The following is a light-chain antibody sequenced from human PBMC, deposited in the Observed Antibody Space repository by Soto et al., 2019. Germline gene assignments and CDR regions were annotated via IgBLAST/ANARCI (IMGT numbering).Light chain of an antibody. CDR3: QQYYSTPFT. CDR1: QSVFYSSNNKNY. CDR2: WAS. V-gene: IGKV4-1*01. Sequence: DIVMTQSPDSLAVSLGERATINCKSSQSVFYSSNNKNYLAWYQQKPGQPPKLLIYWASTRESGVPDRFSGSGSVTDFTLTISSLQAEDVAVYSCQQYYSTPFTFGGGTKVEI. J-gene: IGKJ4*01.